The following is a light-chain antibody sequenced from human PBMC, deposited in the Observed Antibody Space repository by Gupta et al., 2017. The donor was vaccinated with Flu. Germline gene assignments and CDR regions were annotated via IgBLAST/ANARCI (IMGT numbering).Light chain of an antibody. CDR3: QQRNSWPLT. Sequence: EIVLTQSPAPLPLSQGERATLSCRASQSVSSYLAWYQQKPGQAPRLLISDASNMATGIPARFSGSGSGTDFTLTISSLEPEDFAAYYCQQRNSWPLTFGGGTKVEIK. V-gene: IGKV3-11*01. CDR1: QSVSSY. J-gene: IGKJ4*02. CDR2: DAS.